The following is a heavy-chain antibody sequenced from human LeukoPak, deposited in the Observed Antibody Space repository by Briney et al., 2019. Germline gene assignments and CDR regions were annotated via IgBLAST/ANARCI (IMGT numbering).Heavy chain of an antibody. V-gene: IGHV3-15*01. D-gene: IGHD6-25*01. J-gene: IGHJ4*02. CDR3: TTDLVSGLCRNCPKKFDY. CDR1: GFTFSNAW. CDR2: IISKTDGGTT. Sequence: GGPLRLSCAASGFTFSNAWMSWVRQAPGKGLEWVGRIISKTDGGTTDYAAPVKGRFTISRDDSKNTLYLQMNSLKTEDTAVYYCTTDLVSGLCRNCPKKFDYWGQGTLVTVSS.